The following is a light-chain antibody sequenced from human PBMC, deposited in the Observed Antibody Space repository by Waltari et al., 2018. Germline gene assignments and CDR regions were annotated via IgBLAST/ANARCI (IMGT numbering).Light chain of an antibody. V-gene: IGKV4-1*01. CDR2: WAS. CDR1: PSVFYSSRDKNS. J-gene: IGKJ2*01. Sequence: DIVMTQSPDSLAVSLGERAPINCKSSPSVFYSSRDKNSLAWDQQRPGQPPKLLIYWASTREAGVPDRFSGSGSGTDFTLTISSLQAEDVAVYYCQQSYTTPYTFGQGTKVEIK. CDR3: QQSYTTPYT.